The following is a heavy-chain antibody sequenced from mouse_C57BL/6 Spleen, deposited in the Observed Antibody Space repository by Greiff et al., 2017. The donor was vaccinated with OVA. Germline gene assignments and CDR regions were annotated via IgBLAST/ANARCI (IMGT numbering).Heavy chain of an antibody. CDR1: GYSFTGYY. CDR2: INPSTGGT. V-gene: IGHV1-42*01. D-gene: IGHD2-2*01. Sequence: EVQLQQSGPELVKPGASVKISCKASGYSFTGYYMNWVKQSPEKSLEWIGEINPSTGGTTYNQKFKAKATLTVDKSSSTAYMQLKSLTSEDSAVYYCARAVNLNAMDYWGQGTSVTVSS. CDR3: ARAVNLNAMDY. J-gene: IGHJ4*01.